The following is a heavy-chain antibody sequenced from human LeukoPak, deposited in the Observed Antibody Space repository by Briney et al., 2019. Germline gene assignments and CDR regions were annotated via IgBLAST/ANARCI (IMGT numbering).Heavy chain of an antibody. CDR3: AEVGGEDIVVVPAAMPGAEYFQH. J-gene: IGHJ1*01. CDR2: ISGSGGST. V-gene: IGHV3-23*01. Sequence: AGGSLRLSCAASGFTFSSYAMSWVRQAPGKGLEWVSAISGSGGSTYYADSVKGRFTISRDNSKNTLYLQMNSLRAEDTAVYYCAEVGGEDIVVVPAAMPGAEYFQHWGQGTLVTVSS. D-gene: IGHD2-2*01. CDR1: GFTFSSYA.